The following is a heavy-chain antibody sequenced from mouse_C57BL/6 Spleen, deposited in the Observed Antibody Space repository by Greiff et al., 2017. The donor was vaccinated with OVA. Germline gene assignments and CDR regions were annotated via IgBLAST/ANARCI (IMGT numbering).Heavy chain of an antibody. CDR3: ASGYYGSSYVRYFDV. V-gene: IGHV1-69*01. D-gene: IGHD1-1*01. CDR1: GYTFTSYW. J-gene: IGHJ1*03. CDR2: IDPSDSYT. Sequence: QVQLQQPGAELVMPGASVKLSCKASGYTFTSYWMHWVKQRPGQGLEWIGEIDPSDSYTNYNQKFKGKSTLTVDKSSSTAYMQLSSLTSEDSAVYYCASGYYGSSYVRYFDVWGTGTTVTVSS.